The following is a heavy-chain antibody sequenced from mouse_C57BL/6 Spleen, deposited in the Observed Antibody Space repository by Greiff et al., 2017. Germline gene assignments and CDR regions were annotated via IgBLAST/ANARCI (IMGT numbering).Heavy chain of an antibody. CDR3: AREEFYYYDSSYAMDY. Sequence: VQLQQSDAELVKPGASVKISCKVSGYTFTDHTIHWMKQRPEQGLEWIGYIYPRDGSTKYNEKFKGQATLTADKSSSTAYMQLNSLTSEDSAVYFCAREEFYYYDSSYAMDYWGQGTSVTVSS. CDR1: GYTFTDHT. D-gene: IGHD1-1*01. J-gene: IGHJ4*01. CDR2: IYPRDGST. V-gene: IGHV1-78*01.